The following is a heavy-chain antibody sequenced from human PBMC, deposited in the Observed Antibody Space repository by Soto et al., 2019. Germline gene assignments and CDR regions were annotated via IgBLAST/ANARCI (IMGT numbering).Heavy chain of an antibody. CDR1: GGSISSSSYY. V-gene: IGHV4-39*01. CDR2: IYYSGAT. CDR3: ARHPQFYYDSTGYLYYFDI. Sequence: KPSETLSLTCTVSGGSISSSSYYWGWIRQPPGKALEWIGSIYYSGATHNNPSLKTRMTISVDTSKNQFSLKLNSVTAADTAVYYCARHPQFYYDSTGYLYYFDIWGQGTLVTVSS. D-gene: IGHD3-22*01. J-gene: IGHJ4*02.